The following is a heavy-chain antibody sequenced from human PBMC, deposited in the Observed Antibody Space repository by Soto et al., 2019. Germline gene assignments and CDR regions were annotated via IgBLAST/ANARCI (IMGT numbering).Heavy chain of an antibody. CDR3: ARDLGYGLFDY. D-gene: IGHD5-18*01. CDR1: GFTFSSYS. V-gene: IGHV3-48*02. J-gene: IGHJ4*02. CDR2: ISSGSTI. Sequence: HPGGSLRLSCAASGFTFSSYSMNWVRQAPGKGLEWVSYISSGSTIYYADSVKGRFTISRDNAKNSLYLQMNSLRDEDTAVYYCARDLGYGLFDYWGQGTLVTVSS.